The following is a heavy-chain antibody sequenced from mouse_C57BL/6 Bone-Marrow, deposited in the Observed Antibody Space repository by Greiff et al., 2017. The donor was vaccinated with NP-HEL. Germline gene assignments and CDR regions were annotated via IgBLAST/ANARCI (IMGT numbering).Heavy chain of an antibody. V-gene: IGHV1-81*01. Sequence: QVQLKESGAELARPGASVKLSCKASGYTFTSYGISWVKQRPGQGLEWIGEIYPRSGNTYYNEKFKGKATLTADKSSSTAYMELRSLTSEDSAVYFCARGDYGSWFAYWGQGTLVTVSA. CDR2: IYPRSGNT. CDR3: ARGDYGSWFAY. D-gene: IGHD1-1*01. CDR1: GYTFTSYG. J-gene: IGHJ3*01.